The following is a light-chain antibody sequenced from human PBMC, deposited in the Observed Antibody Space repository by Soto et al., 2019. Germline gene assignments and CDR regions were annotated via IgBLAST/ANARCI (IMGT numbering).Light chain of an antibody. Sequence: EIVLTQSPATLSLSPGERATLSCRASQSVSSYLAWYQQKPGQAPRLLIYDASNRATGIPARFSGSGSGTNFTLTISSLEPEDFAFYYCQQRSNWPPSITFGQGTRL. CDR1: QSVSSY. V-gene: IGKV3-11*01. CDR2: DAS. CDR3: QQRSNWPPSIT. J-gene: IGKJ5*01.